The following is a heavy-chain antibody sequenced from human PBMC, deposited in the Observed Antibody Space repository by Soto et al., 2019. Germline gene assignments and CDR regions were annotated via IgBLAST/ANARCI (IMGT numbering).Heavy chain of an antibody. V-gene: IGHV4-30-4*01. Sequence: SETLSLTCTVPGGSISSGDYYWSWIRQPPGKGLEWIGYIYYSGSTYYNPSLKSRVTISVDTSKNQFSLKLSSVTAADTAVYYCARGTVTSWRWFDPWGQGTLVTVSS. J-gene: IGHJ5*02. CDR1: GGSISSGDYY. CDR3: ARGTVTSWRWFDP. D-gene: IGHD4-4*01. CDR2: IYYSGST.